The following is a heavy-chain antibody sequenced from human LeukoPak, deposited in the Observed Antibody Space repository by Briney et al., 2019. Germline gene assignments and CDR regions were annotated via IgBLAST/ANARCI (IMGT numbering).Heavy chain of an antibody. J-gene: IGHJ4*02. D-gene: IGHD1-26*01. Sequence: PGGSLRLSCAASGFTFSSYSMNWVRQAPGKGLEWVSYISDTIYYADSVKGRFTISRDNAKNTLYLQMNSLRAEDTAVYYCGRDLGGRSGYWGQGTLVTVSS. CDR3: GRDLGGRSGY. CDR2: ISDTI. V-gene: IGHV3-48*04. CDR1: GFTFSSYS.